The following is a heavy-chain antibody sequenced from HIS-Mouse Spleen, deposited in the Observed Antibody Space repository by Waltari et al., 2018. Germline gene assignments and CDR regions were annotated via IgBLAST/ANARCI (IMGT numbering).Heavy chain of an antibody. Sequence: QLQLQESGPGLVKPSETLSLTCTVSGGSISSSSYYWGWIRQPPGKGLEWIGSIYYSGSTYYNPSLKSRVTISVDTSKNQFSLKLSSVTDADTAVYYCARDLSLGFDYWGQGTLVTVSS. J-gene: IGHJ4*02. V-gene: IGHV4-39*07. D-gene: IGHD3-16*01. CDR1: GGSISSSSYY. CDR2: IYYSGST. CDR3: ARDLSLGFDY.